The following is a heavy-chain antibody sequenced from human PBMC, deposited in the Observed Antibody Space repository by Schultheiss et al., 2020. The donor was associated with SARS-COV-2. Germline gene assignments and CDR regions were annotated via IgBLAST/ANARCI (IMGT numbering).Heavy chain of an antibody. CDR3: AKGGYPR. CDR1: GFTFSSYW. J-gene: IGHJ4*02. D-gene: IGHD3-22*01. CDR2: IYSGGST. Sequence: GGSLRLSCAASGFTFSSYWMSWVRQAPGKGLEWVSVIYSGGSTYYADSVKGRFTISRDNAKNSLYLQMNSLRAEDTAVYYCAKGGYPRWGQGTLVTVSS. V-gene: IGHV3-53*01.